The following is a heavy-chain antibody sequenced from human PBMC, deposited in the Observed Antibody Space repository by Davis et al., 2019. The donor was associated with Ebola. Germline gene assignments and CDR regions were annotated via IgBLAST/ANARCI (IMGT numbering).Heavy chain of an antibody. CDR3: ARLSRGDSYGYPHD. CDR1: GGSISSFLSY. Sequence: MPSETLSLTCTVSGGSISSFLSYWGWFRQSPGKGLEWIGTIYYSGITYSNPSLRSRVTLSVDTSKDQFSLKLSSVTAAETALYFCARLSRGDSYGYPHDWGQGTLVTVSS. J-gene: IGHJ4*02. D-gene: IGHD5-18*01. CDR2: IYYSGIT. V-gene: IGHV4-39*01.